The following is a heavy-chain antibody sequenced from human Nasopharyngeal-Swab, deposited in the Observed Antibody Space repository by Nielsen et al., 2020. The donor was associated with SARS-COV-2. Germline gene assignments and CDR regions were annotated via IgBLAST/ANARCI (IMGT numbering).Heavy chain of an antibody. CDR1: GFTFSSYS. D-gene: IGHD3-10*01. Sequence: GESLTISCAASGFTFSSYSMNWVRQAPGKGLEWVSFISSTSSDIFYADSVKGRFTISRDNAKNSLYLQMNSLRAEDTAIYYCARASYYYGSGSYDHAYWGQGTLVTVSS. J-gene: IGHJ4*02. CDR3: ARASYYYGSGSYDHAY. CDR2: ISSTSSDI. V-gene: IGHV3-21*05.